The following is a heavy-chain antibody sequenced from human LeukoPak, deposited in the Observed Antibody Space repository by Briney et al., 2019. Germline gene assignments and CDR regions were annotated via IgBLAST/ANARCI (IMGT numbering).Heavy chain of an antibody. CDR1: GFTFSSYA. Sequence: PGRSLRLSCAASGFTFSSYAMHWVRQAPGKGLEWVAVISYDGSNKYYADSVKGRFTISRDNAKNTLYLQMNSLRAEDTAVYYCARDRTVTTNPYYFDYWGQGSLVTVSS. CDR3: ARDRTVTTNPYYFDY. V-gene: IGHV3-30-3*01. D-gene: IGHD4-17*01. CDR2: ISYDGSNK. J-gene: IGHJ4*02.